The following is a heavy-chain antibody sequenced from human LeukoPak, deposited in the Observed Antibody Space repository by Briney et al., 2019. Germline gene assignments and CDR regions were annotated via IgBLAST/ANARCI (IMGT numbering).Heavy chain of an antibody. CDR2: IYYSGST. D-gene: IGHD1-26*01. CDR1: VGSISSSSHY. J-gene: IGHJ4*02. V-gene: IGHV4-39*01. CDR3: ARSEWEPPFDY. Sequence: SETLSLTCTVSVGSISSSSHYWGWVRQPPGKGREWLGSIYYSGSTYYNPSLKSRVTISVDTSKNQFSLKVSSVTAADTAVYYCARSEWEPPFDYWGQGTLVTVSS.